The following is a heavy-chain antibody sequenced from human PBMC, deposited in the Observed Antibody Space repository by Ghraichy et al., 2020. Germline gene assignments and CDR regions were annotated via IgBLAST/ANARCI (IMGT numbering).Heavy chain of an antibody. CDR3: AKDSMVRGVRHGMDV. CDR2: ISWDGGST. V-gene: IGHV3-43D*03. CDR1: GFTFDDYA. D-gene: IGHD3-10*01. Sequence: GSLRLSCAASGFTFDDYAMHWVRQAPGKGLEWVSLISWDGGSTYYADSVKGRFTISRDNSKNSLYLQMNSLRAEDTALYYCAKDSMVRGVRHGMDVWGQGTTVTVSS. J-gene: IGHJ6*02.